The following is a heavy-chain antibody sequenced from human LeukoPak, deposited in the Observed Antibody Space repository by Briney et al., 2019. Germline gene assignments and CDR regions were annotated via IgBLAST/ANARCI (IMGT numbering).Heavy chain of an antibody. J-gene: IGHJ6*03. D-gene: IGHD2-2*01. Sequence: PSETLSLTCTVSGGPISSGDYYWSWIRQPPGKGLEWIGSIYYSGSTNYNPSLKSRVTISVDTSKNQFSLKLSSVTAADTAVYYCARVRGVPAAMETYYYYYMDVWGKGTTVTVSS. V-gene: IGHV4-61*08. CDR2: IYYSGST. CDR1: GGPISSGDYY. CDR3: ARVRGVPAAMETYYYYYMDV.